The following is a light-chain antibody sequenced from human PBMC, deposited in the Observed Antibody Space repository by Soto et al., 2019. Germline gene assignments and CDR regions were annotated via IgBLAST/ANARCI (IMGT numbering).Light chain of an antibody. CDR1: SSDVGGYNY. Sequence: SVLTQPASVSGYPGHSITISCTGTSSDVGGYNYVSWYQQHPGKAPKLMIYDVSNRPSGVSNRFSGSKSGNTASLTISGLQAEDEADYYCSSYTSSSTPYVFGTGTKVTVL. CDR3: SSYTSSSTPYV. J-gene: IGLJ1*01. V-gene: IGLV2-14*01. CDR2: DVS.